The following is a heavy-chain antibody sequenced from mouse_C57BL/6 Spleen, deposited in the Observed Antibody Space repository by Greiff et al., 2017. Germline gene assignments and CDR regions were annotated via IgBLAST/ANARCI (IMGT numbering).Heavy chain of an antibody. CDR1: GYTFTSYW. V-gene: IGHV1-61*01. Sequence: QVQLQQPGAELVRPGSSVKLSCKASGYTFTSYWMDWVKQRPGQGLEWIGNIYPSDSETHYNQKFKDKATLTVDKSSSTAYMQLSSLTSEDSAVXYCARSYYGRGGSYAMDYWGQGTSVTVSS. J-gene: IGHJ4*01. CDR3: ARSYYGRGGSYAMDY. CDR2: IYPSDSET. D-gene: IGHD1-1*01.